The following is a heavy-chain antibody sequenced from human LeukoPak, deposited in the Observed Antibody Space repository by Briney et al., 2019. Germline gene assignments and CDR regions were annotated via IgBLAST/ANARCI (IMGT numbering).Heavy chain of an antibody. CDR1: GFTFSSYW. J-gene: IGHJ5*02. CDR3: ARDYYDSSGYSRGAYNWFDP. Sequence: PGGSLRLSCAASGFTFSSYWMSWVRQDPGKGLEWVANIKQDGSEKYYVDSVKGRFTISRDNAKNSLYLQMNSLRAEDTAVYYCARDYYDSSGYSRGAYNWFDPWGQGTLVTVSS. V-gene: IGHV3-7*01. D-gene: IGHD3-22*01. CDR2: IKQDGSEK.